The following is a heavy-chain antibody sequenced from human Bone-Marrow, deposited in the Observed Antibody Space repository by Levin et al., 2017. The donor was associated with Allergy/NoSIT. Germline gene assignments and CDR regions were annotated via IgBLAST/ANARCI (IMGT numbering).Heavy chain of an antibody. CDR1: GFTFTWYD. CDR2: IWFDGRNK. V-gene: IGHV3-33*08. D-gene: IGHD5-12*01. Sequence: PGGSLRLSCFTSGFTFTWYDMHWVRQAPGKGLEWISSIWFDGRNKKYADSVKDRFTISRDNPKNTLSLQMNSLRVEDTAVYFCARGEHWRRDLVADLVWGQGTLVTVSS. J-gene: IGHJ4*02. CDR3: ARGEHWRRDLVADLV.